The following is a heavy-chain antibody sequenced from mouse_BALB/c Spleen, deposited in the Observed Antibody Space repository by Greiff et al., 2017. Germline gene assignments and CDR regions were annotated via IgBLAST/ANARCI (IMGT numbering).Heavy chain of an antibody. CDR1: GYSITSDYA. D-gene: IGHD4-1*01. CDR2: ISYSGST. V-gene: IGHV3-2*02. J-gene: IGHJ4*01. Sequence: EVQLQESGPGLVKPSQSLSLTCTVTGYSITSDYAWNWIRQFPGNKLEWMGYISYSGSTSYNPSLKSRISITRDTSKNQFFLQLNSVTTEDTATYYCARSWDDYYAMDYWGQGTSVTVSS. CDR3: ARSWDDYYAMDY.